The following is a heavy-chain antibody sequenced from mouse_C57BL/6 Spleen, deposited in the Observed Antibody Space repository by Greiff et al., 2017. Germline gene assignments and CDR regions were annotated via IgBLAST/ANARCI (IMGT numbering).Heavy chain of an antibody. Sequence: EVMLVESGGDLVKPGGSLKLSCAASGFTFSSYGMSWVRQTPDKRLEWVATISSGGSYTYYPASVKGRFTIPRDNATHTLYLQMSSLKSEDTAMYACARPITTVVATEYFDVWGTGTTVTVSS. J-gene: IGHJ1*03. CDR3: ARPITTVVATEYFDV. V-gene: IGHV5-6*02. D-gene: IGHD1-1*01. CDR1: GFTFSSYG. CDR2: ISSGGSYT.